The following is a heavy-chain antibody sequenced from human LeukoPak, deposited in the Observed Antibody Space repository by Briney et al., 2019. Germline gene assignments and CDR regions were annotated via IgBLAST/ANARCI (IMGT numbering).Heavy chain of an antibody. V-gene: IGHV1-46*01. D-gene: IGHD3-3*01. J-gene: IGHJ4*02. Sequence: GASVKVSCKASGYTFTSYYMHWVRQAPGQGLEWMGIISPSGGSTSYAQKFQGRVTMTRDTSTSTVYMELSSLRSEDTAVYYCARDPITIFGVVINSFDYWGQGTLVTVSS. CDR1: GYTFTSYY. CDR2: ISPSGGST. CDR3: ARDPITIFGVVINSFDY.